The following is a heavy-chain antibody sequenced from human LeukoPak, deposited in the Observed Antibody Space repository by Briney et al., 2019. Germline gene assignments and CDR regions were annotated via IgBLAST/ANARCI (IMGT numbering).Heavy chain of an antibody. CDR1: GYTFNSYG. V-gene: IGHV1-18*01. Sequence: ASVKVSCKASGYTFNSYGISWVREAPGQGLEWMGWISAYNGNTNYAQKLQGRVTMTTDTSTSTAYMELRSLRSDDTAVYYCATSPHSGSYSIIWGQGTMVTVSS. J-gene: IGHJ3*02. CDR2: ISAYNGNT. D-gene: IGHD1-26*01. CDR3: ATSPHSGSYSII.